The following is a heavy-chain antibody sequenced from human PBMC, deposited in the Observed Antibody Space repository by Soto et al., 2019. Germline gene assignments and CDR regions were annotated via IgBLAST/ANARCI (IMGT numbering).Heavy chain of an antibody. CDR1: GYTFSNYG. V-gene: IGHV1-18*01. Sequence: ASVKFSCKTSGYTFSNYGITWVRQAPGQPLEWLGWISLYSDGTNYAQKFKGRVSMTTETSTTTDYMELRSLRSDDTAVYYCARVVPGAEAWFGPWGEGTLVTVSS. CDR2: ISLYSDGT. J-gene: IGHJ5*02. CDR3: ARVVPGAEAWFGP. D-gene: IGHD2-2*01.